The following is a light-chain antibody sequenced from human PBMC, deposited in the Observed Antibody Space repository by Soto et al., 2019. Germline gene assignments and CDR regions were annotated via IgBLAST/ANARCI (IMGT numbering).Light chain of an antibody. CDR2: TNN. J-gene: IGLJ3*02. V-gene: IGLV1-47*01. CDR1: SSNIGSNY. Sequence: QSVLTQLPSASGTPGQRVTISCSGSSSNIGSNYVYWYQQLPGTAPKLLIYTNNQRPSGVPDRFSGSKSGTSASLAISGLRSEDEADYYCAAWDDSLWVFGGGTKVTVL. CDR3: AAWDDSLWV.